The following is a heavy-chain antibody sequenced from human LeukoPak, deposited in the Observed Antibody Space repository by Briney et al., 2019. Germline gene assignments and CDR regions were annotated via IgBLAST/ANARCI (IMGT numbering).Heavy chain of an antibody. V-gene: IGHV4-59*08. CDR1: GDSISSFY. CDR3: ARHGGVVGPIYLPDYWYFDL. Sequence: PSETPSLTCTVSGDSISSFYWSWIRQPPGKGLEWIGHVKYSGSTNYNPSLKSRVTISVDTSKNQFSLKLSSVTAADTAVYYCARHGGVVGPIYLPDYWYFDLWGRGTLVSVSS. CDR2: VKYSGST. J-gene: IGHJ2*01. D-gene: IGHD3-16*01.